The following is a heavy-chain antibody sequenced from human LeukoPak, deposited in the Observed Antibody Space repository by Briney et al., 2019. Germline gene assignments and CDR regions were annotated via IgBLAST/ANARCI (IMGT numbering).Heavy chain of an antibody. CDR2: IYHSGST. Sequence: SDTLSLTCAVSGGSVNSSNWWIWVRQPPGKGLEWIGEIYHSGSTTYNPSLKSRVTISVGKSKHQFSLKLSSVTAADTAVYYCAASGADFWSGYYINNWFDPWGQGTLVTVSS. V-gene: IGHV4-4*02. CDR1: GGSVNSSNW. D-gene: IGHD3-3*01. J-gene: IGHJ5*02. CDR3: AASGADFWSGYYINNWFDP.